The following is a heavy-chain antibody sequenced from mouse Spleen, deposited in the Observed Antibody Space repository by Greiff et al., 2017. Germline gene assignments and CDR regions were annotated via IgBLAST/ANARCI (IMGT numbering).Heavy chain of an antibody. Sequence: VMLVESGPGLVQPSQSLSITCTVSGFSLTSYGVHWVRQSPGKGLEWLGVIWGGGGTDYNAAFISRLSISKDNSKSQVFFKMNSLQADDTAIYYCARLTPYYAMDYWGQGTSVTVSA. CDR2: IWGGGGT. CDR1: GFSLTSYG. CDR3: ARLTPYYAMDY. V-gene: IGHV2-2*01. D-gene: IGHD2-12*01. J-gene: IGHJ4*01.